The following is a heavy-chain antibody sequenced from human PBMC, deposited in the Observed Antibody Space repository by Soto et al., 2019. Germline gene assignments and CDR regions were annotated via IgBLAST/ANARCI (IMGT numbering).Heavy chain of an antibody. CDR3: ARVVVVADYYFDY. J-gene: IGHJ4*02. D-gene: IGHD2-15*01. Sequence: SETLSLTCTVSGGSISSGGYYWSWIRQHPGKGLEWIGYIYYSGSTYYNPSLKSRVTISVDTSKNQFSLKLSSVTAADTAVYYCARVVVVADYYFDYWGQGTLVTVSS. V-gene: IGHV4-31*03. CDR1: GGSISSGGYY. CDR2: IYYSGST.